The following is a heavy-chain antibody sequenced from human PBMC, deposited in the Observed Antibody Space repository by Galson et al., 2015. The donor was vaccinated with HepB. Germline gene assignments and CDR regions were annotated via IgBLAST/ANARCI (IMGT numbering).Heavy chain of an antibody. J-gene: IGHJ4*02. D-gene: IGHD6-19*01. CDR1: GFTFSSYA. Sequence: SLRLSCAASGFTFSSYAMSWVRQAPGKGLEWVSAISGSGGSTYYADSVKGRFTISRDNSKNTLYLQMNSLRAEDTAVYYCAKVLISGWNYFDYWGQGTLVTVSS. CDR3: AKVLISGWNYFDY. V-gene: IGHV3-23*01. CDR2: ISGSGGST.